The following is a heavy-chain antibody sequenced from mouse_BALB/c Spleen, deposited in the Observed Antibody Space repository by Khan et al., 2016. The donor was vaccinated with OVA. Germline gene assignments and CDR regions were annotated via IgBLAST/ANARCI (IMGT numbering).Heavy chain of an antibody. CDR1: GFTFSTFG. CDR2: ISSGSSTI. CDR3: ARSGGNFHWYFDV. J-gene: IGHJ1*01. V-gene: IGHV5-17*02. D-gene: IGHD2-1*01. Sequence: EVQLQESGGGLVQPGGSRKLSCAASGFTFSTFGMHWVRQAPEKGLEWVAYISSGSSTIYYVDTVKGRFTISRDNPKNTLFLQMTSLRSEDTAMYYCARSGGNFHWYFDVWGAGTSVTVSS.